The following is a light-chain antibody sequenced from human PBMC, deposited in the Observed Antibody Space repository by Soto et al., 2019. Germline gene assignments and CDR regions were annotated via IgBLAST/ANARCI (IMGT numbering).Light chain of an antibody. V-gene: IGKV3-11*01. CDR2: DAS. Sequence: PGERATLSCRASQSVSSYFAWYQQKPGQAPRLLIYDASTRAADIPARFSGSGSVTDFTLTISSLEPEDFAVYYCQHRSDWPLTFGGGTKVEIK. J-gene: IGKJ4*01. CDR1: QSVSSY. CDR3: QHRSDWPLT.